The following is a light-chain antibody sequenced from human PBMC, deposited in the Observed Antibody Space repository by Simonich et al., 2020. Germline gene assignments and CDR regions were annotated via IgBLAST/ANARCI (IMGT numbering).Light chain of an antibody. V-gene: IGKV4-1*01. CDR1: QSVLYSSNNKNY. J-gene: IGKJ2*01. CDR3: QQYYSTPYT. Sequence: DIVMTQSPDSLAVSLGERATINCKSSQSVLYSSNNKNYLAWYQQKPGQPPKLLISCASTREAGVPDRFSGSGSGTDFTRTISSLQAEDVAVYYCQQYYSTPYTFGQGTKLEIK. CDR2: CAS.